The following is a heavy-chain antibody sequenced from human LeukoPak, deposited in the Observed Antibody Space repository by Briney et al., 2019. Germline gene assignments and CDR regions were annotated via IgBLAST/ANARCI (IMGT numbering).Heavy chain of an antibody. V-gene: IGHV4-4*07. CDR3: ARDREGGWGSGAFDI. J-gene: IGHJ3*02. Sequence: PSETLSLTCSVSGGSISSYYWNWIRQPAGKGLEWIGRINFSGNTYYNPSLESRVFMSIDMSKIQFSLNLNSVTVADTAVYYCARDREGGWGSGAFDIWGQGTMVTVSS. CDR1: GGSISSYY. CDR2: INFSGNT. D-gene: IGHD7-27*01.